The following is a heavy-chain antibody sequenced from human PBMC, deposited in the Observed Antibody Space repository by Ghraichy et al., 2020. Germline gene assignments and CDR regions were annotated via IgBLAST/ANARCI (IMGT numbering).Heavy chain of an antibody. CDR2: IKQDGSEK. J-gene: IGHJ4*02. V-gene: IGHV3-7*03. Sequence: GESLNNSCAASGFTFSSYWMSWVRQAPGKGLEWVANIKQDGSEKYYADSVKGRFTISRDNAKNSLYLQMNSLRAEDTVVYYCATATMARGAYDYWGQGTLVTVSS. CDR3: ATATMARGAYDY. D-gene: IGHD3-10*01. CDR1: GFTFSSYW.